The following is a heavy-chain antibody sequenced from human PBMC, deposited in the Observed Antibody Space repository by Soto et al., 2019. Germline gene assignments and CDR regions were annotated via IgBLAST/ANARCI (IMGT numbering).Heavy chain of an antibody. D-gene: IGHD3-16*01. CDR2: INLSGGST. V-gene: IGHV1-46*01. CDR3: ARDDRITVGGAPAE. CDR1: GYTFTSYY. J-gene: IGHJ4*02. Sequence: QVQLVQSGAEVKKPGASVKVSCKASGYTFTSYYMHWVRQAPGQGLEWMGIINLSGGSTSYAQKFQGRVTMTRDTSTSTVYMELSSLRCEDTGVYYCARDDRITVGGAPAEWGQGTLVTVSS.